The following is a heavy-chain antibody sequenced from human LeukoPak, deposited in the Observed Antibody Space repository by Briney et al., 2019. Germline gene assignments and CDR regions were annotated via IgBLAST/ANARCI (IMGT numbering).Heavy chain of an antibody. CDR1: GGSFSGYY. CDR2: IYYSGST. V-gene: IGHV4-34*01. Sequence: SETLSLTCAVYGGSFSGYYWSWIRQPPGKGLEWIGSIYYSGSTYYNPSLKSRVTISVDTSKNQFSLKLSSVTAADTAVYYCARLLVGANAFDIWGQGTMVTVSS. CDR3: ARLLVGANAFDI. J-gene: IGHJ3*02. D-gene: IGHD1-26*01.